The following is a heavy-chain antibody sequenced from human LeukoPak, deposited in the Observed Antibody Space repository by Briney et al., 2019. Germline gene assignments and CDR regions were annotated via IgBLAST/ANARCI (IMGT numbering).Heavy chain of an antibody. CDR3: VKGSSSWYGSHNDY. V-gene: IGHV3-64D*06. CDR1: GFTFSNYA. CDR2: ISNYGGST. D-gene: IGHD6-13*01. Sequence: GGSLRLSCSASGFTFSNYAMHWVRQAPGKGLEFVSTISNYGGSTYYADSVKGRFTISRDNSKNTQYLQMSSLRAEDTAVYYCVKGSSSWYGSHNDYWGQGTLVTVSS. J-gene: IGHJ4*02.